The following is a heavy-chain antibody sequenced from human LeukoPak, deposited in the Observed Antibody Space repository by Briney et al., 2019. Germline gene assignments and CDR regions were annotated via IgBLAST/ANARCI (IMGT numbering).Heavy chain of an antibody. D-gene: IGHD4-11*01. J-gene: IGHJ3*01. CDR3: AREVYSSLGDAFDL. Sequence: GGSLRLSCAASGFTFSDYYMSWIRQAPGKGLEWVSYISSSGSTIYYADSVKGRFTISRDNAKNSLFLQMNSLTAEDTAMYYCAREVYSSLGDAFDLWGQGTMVTVSS. CDR1: GFTFSDYY. CDR2: ISSSGSTI. V-gene: IGHV3-11*01.